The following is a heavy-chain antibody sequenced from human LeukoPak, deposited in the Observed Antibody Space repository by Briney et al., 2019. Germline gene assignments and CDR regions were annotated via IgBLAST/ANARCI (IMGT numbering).Heavy chain of an antibody. CDR2: IRYDGSNK. Sequence: GGSLRLSCAASGFTFSSYGMHWVRQAPGKGLEWVAFIRYDGSNKYYADSVKGRFTISRDNSKNTLYLQMNSLRAEDTAVYYCEKDRGFWSGEDYFDYWGQGTLVTVSS. CDR3: EKDRGFWSGEDYFDY. CDR1: GFTFSSYG. D-gene: IGHD3-3*01. V-gene: IGHV3-30*02. J-gene: IGHJ4*02.